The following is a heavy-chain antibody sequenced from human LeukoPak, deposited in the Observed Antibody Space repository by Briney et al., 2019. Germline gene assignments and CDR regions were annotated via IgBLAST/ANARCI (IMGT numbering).Heavy chain of an antibody. D-gene: IGHD5-12*01. CDR1: GGSISSSSYY. J-gene: IGHJ4*02. CDR2: IYYSGST. Sequence: SETLSLTCTVSGGSISSSSYYCGWILQPPGRGLEWIGSIYYSGSTYYNPSLKSRVTISVDTSKNQFSLKLSSVTAADTAVYYCARVYSGLFDYWGQGTLVTVSS. CDR3: ARVYSGLFDY. V-gene: IGHV4-39*07.